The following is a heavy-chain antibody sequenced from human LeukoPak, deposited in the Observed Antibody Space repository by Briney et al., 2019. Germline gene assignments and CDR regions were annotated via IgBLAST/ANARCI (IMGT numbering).Heavy chain of an antibody. CDR1: GGSISSGGYY. J-gene: IGHJ4*02. V-gene: IGHV4-39*07. CDR2: INHSGST. CDR3: ARVSSGDYGDYSYYFDY. Sequence: SETLSLTCTVSGGSISSGGYYWSWIRQPPGKGLEWIGEINHSGSTNYNPSLKSRVTISVDTSKNQFSLKLSSVTAADTAVYYCARVSSGDYGDYSYYFDYWGQGTLVTVSS. D-gene: IGHD4-17*01.